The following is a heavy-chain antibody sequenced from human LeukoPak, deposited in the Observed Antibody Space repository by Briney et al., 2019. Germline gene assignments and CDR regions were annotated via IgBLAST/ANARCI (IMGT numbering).Heavy chain of an antibody. J-gene: IGHJ4*02. Sequence: SETLSLTCTVSGGSISSYYWSWIRQPPGKGLEWMGYIHSSGSTNYNPFLKSRITISVDTSKNQFSLKLTSVTAADTAVYYCARDYGDYEFIEWGQGTLVTVSS. CDR1: GGSISSYY. D-gene: IGHD4-17*01. V-gene: IGHV4-59*01. CDR3: ARDYGDYEFIE. CDR2: IHSSGST.